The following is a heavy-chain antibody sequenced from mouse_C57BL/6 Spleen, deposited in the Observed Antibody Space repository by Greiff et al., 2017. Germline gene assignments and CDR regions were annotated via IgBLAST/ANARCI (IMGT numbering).Heavy chain of an antibody. CDR1: GYTFTNYW. CDR3: ARRPDYGVRHYYAMDY. Sequence: QVQLQQSGAELVRPGTSVKMSCKASGYTFTNYWIGWAKQRPGHGLEWIGDIYPGGGYTNYNEKFKGKATLTADKSSSTAYMQFSSLTSEDSAIYYCARRPDYGVRHYYAMDYWGQGTSVTVSS. D-gene: IGHD2-4*01. J-gene: IGHJ4*01. CDR2: IYPGGGYT. V-gene: IGHV1-63*01.